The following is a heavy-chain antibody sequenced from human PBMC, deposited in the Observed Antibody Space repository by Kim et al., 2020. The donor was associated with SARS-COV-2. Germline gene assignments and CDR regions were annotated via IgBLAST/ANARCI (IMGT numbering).Heavy chain of an antibody. V-gene: IGHV4-30-2*05. J-gene: IGHJ3*02. D-gene: IGHD3-22*01. Sequence: LQSRVTISVDTSKNQFSLKLSSVTAADTAVYYCALEGRYYYDSSHDAFDIWGQGTMVTVSS. CDR3: ALEGRYYYDSSHDAFDI.